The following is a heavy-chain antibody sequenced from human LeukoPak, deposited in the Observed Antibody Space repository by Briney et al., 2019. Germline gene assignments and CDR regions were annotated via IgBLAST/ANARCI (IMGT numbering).Heavy chain of an antibody. Sequence: ASVKVSCKASGYTFTTYYMHWVRQAPGQGLEWMGWINPNSGGTNYAQKFQGRVTMTRDTSISTAYMELSRLRSDDTAVYYCARDYQVTTVTDRDLYGMDVWGQGTTVTVSS. CDR3: ARDYQVTTVTDRDLYGMDV. V-gene: IGHV1-2*02. D-gene: IGHD4-17*01. CDR1: GYTFTTYY. CDR2: INPNSGGT. J-gene: IGHJ6*02.